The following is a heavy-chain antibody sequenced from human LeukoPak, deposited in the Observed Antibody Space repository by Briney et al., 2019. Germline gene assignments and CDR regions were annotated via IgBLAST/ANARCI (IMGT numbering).Heavy chain of an antibody. D-gene: IGHD4-17*01. CDR2: ISDSSRKI. CDR3: ARGPYGDYIDAFDY. J-gene: IGHJ4*02. V-gene: IGHV3-48*01. CDR1: GFTFTSYS. Sequence: GGSLRLSCAASGFTFTSYSMNWVRQAPGKGLEWVSYISDSSRKIYYADSVKGRFTISRDNAKNSLYLQMNSLRAEDTAVYYCARGPYGDYIDAFDYWGQGTLVTVSS.